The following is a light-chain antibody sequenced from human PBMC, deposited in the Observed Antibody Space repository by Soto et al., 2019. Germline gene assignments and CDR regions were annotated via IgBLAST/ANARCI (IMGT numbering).Light chain of an antibody. CDR1: QGLSSD. CDR2: AAS. CDR3: QQLNSYPIT. J-gene: IGKJ5*01. Sequence: DIQLTQSPSFLSASVGDRVTITCRASQGLSSDLAWYQQKPGKAPKLLIYAASTLQSWVPSRFSASGSGTQFTLTISSLQPEDFATYCCQQLNSYPITFGQGTRLEIK. V-gene: IGKV1-9*01.